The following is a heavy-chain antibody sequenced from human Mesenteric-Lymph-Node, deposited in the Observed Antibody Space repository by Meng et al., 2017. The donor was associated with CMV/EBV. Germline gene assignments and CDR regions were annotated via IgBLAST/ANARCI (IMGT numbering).Heavy chain of an antibody. Sequence: EVQLVESGGXXXXXGXSLXLSCAVSGFTFSSYSMNWVRQAPGKGLEWVSSISSSSSYIYYADSVKGRFTISRDNAKNSLYLQMNSLRAEDTAVYYCARVSLAAAGTFWFDPWGQGTLVTVSS. CDR2: ISSSSSYI. CDR1: GFTFSSYS. J-gene: IGHJ5*02. CDR3: ARVSLAAAGTFWFDP. D-gene: IGHD6-13*01. V-gene: IGHV3-21*01.